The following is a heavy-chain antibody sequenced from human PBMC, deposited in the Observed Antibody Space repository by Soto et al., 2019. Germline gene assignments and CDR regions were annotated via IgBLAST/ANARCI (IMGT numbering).Heavy chain of an antibody. V-gene: IGHV3-33*01. J-gene: IGHJ6*02. D-gene: IGHD6-13*01. CDR3: ARGGSSRVGSTYYYCGKDV. Sequence: FLRLSCAASGFTFSSYGMHWAREAPGKGLEWVAVIWYDGSNKYYADSVKGRFTISRDNSKNTLYLQMNSLRAEDTAVYYCARGGSSRVGSTYYYCGKDVCSDGTADTV. CDR1: GFTFSSYG. CDR2: IWYDGSNK.